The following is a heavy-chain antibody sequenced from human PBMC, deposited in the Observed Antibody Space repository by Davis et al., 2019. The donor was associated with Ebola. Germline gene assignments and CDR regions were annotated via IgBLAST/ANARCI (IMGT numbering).Heavy chain of an antibody. CDR2: ISADGDNT. J-gene: IGHJ5*02. Sequence: GGSLRLSCAASGFTFNTYALSWVRQAPGRGLEWVSAISADGDNTFYADSVKGRFTISRDSSKNTVSLQMNSLRAEDTAVYYCTKGQLWFGELFASWGQGTLVTVSS. CDR3: TKGQLWFGELFAS. CDR1: GFTFNTYA. D-gene: IGHD3-10*01. V-gene: IGHV3-23*01.